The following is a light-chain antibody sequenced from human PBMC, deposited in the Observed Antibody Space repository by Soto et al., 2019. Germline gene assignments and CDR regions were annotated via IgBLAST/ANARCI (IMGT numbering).Light chain of an antibody. CDR2: DVS. Sequence: QSVLTQPASVSGSPGQSITISCIGTSSDVGGYNYVSWYQQHPGKAPKLRIYDVSNRPSGVSNRFSVSKSGNTASLTISGLQTEDAADYYCSSYTSSSTHVVFGGGTKVTVL. V-gene: IGLV2-14*01. CDR3: SSYTSSSTHVV. CDR1: SSDVGGYNY. J-gene: IGLJ2*01.